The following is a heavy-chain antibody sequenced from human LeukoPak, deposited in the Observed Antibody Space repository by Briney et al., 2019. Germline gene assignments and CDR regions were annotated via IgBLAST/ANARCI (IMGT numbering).Heavy chain of an antibody. CDR3: ARDPTRLMGYSGYDYRSNYYYMDV. V-gene: IGHV1-2*02. Sequence: ASVKVSCKASGYTFTGYYMHWVRQAPGQGLEWMGWINPNSGGTNYAQKFQGRVTMTRDTSISTAYMELSRLRSDDTAVYYCARDPTRLMGYSGYDYRSNYYYMDVWGKGTTVTVSS. CDR1: GYTFTGYY. J-gene: IGHJ6*03. D-gene: IGHD5-12*01. CDR2: INPNSGGT.